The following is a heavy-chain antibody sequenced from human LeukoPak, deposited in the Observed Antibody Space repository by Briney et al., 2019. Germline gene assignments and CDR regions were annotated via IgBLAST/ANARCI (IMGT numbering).Heavy chain of an antibody. J-gene: IGHJ6*02. CDR2: ISTSSSYI. CDR3: ARNRGSYYYYGMDV. CDR1: GFTFSSYN. Sequence: TGGSLRLSCAASGFTFSSYNMNWVRQTPGKGLEWVSSISTSSSYIYYADSVKGRFTISRDNAKNSLYLQMNSLRAEDTAVYYCARNRGSYYYYGMDVWGQGTTVTVSS. V-gene: IGHV3-21*01.